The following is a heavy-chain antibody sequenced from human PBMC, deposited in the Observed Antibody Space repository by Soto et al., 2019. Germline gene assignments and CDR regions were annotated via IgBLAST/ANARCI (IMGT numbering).Heavy chain of an antibody. D-gene: IGHD2-21*01. CDR2: IDPSDSYT. Sequence: PGESLKISCKGSGYSFTSYWISWVRQMPGKGLEWMGRIDPSDSYTNYSPSFQGHVTISADKSISTAYLQWSSLKASDTAMYYCASAIGSPRGSYYYGMDVWGQGTTVTVSS. CDR1: GYSFTSYW. CDR3: ASAIGSPRGSYYYGMDV. V-gene: IGHV5-10-1*01. J-gene: IGHJ6*02.